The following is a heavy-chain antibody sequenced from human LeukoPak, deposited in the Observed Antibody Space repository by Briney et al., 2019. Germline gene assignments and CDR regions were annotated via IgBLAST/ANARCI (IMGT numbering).Heavy chain of an antibody. CDR1: GYTFTSCD. J-gene: IGHJ6*02. D-gene: IGHD3-10*01. Sequence: GASVKVSCKASGYTFTSCDINWVRQATGQGLEWMGWMDPNSGNTGYAQKFQGRVTMTRNTSISTAYMELSSLRSEDTAVYYCARASGDYYYYGMDVWGQGTTVTVSS. CDR3: ARASGDYYYYGMDV. V-gene: IGHV1-8*01. CDR2: MDPNSGNT.